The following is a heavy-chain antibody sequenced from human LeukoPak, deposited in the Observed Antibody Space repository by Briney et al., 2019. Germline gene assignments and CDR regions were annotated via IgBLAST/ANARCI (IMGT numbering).Heavy chain of an antibody. CDR2: IIPIFGTA. CDR1: GGTFSSYA. J-gene: IGHJ4*02. V-gene: IGHV1-69*01. Sequence: SVKVSCKASGGTFSSYAISWVRQAPGQELEWMGGIIPIFGTANYAQKFQGRVTITADESTSTAYMELSSLRSEDTAVYYCARSGNPYYYDSSGYFDYWGQGTLVTVSS. D-gene: IGHD3-22*01. CDR3: ARSGNPYYYDSSGYFDY.